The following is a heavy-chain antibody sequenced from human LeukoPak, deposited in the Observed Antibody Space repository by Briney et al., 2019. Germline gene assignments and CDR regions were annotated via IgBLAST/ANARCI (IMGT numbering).Heavy chain of an antibody. J-gene: IGHJ3*02. CDR3: AREAWELPFDI. CDR2: ISGSGGTT. D-gene: IGHD1-26*01. Sequence: GGSLRLSCAASGFTFSSYAMSWVRQAPGKGLEWVSAISGSGGTTNYAESVKGRFTISRDNAKNSLYLQMNSLRAEDTAVYYCAREAWELPFDIWGQGTMVTVSS. CDR1: GFTFSSYA. V-gene: IGHV3-23*01.